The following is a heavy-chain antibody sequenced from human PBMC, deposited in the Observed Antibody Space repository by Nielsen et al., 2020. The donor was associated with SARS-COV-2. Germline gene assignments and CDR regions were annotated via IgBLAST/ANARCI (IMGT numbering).Heavy chain of an antibody. CDR1: GYTFSNHG. D-gene: IGHD3-10*01. Sequence: ASVKVSCKASGYTFSNHGITWVRQAPGQGLEWLGVISAYSGETDHAQNVQGRPTITTNTSTKTAYMDLRSLRSDNPATYYCAIHSIFRGFACLGPWG. CDR3: AIHSIFRGFACLGP. V-gene: IGHV1-18*01. J-gene: IGHJ5*02. CDR2: ISAYSGET.